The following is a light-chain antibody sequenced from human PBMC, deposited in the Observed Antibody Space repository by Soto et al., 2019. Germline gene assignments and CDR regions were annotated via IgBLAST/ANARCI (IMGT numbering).Light chain of an antibody. CDR2: SVS. CDR3: QQRHMWPIT. J-gene: IGKJ5*01. CDR1: QSVSSSY. V-gene: IGKV3D-20*02. Sequence: EIVMTQSPATLSVSPGERATLSCRASQSVSSSYLAWYQQKPGQAPRLLISSVSKRATGIPDRFSGSGSGTDFTLTISSLEPEDSAVYYCQQRHMWPITFGQGTRLEIK.